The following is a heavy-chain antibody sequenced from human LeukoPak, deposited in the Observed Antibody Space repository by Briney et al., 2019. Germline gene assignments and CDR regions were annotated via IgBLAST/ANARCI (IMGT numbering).Heavy chain of an antibody. CDR1: VFTFSTYE. J-gene: IGHJ3*02. V-gene: IGHV3-48*03. D-gene: IGHD6-19*01. CDR3: VRDRRLDLDAFDI. Sequence: GWSLSLSCLASVFTFSTYEMNWVRQAPGKGLEWVSYISTRGSPIHYADSVKGRFIISRDNSKNSLYLQMNSLRAEDTAVYFCVRDRRLDLDAFDIWGQGTRVTVSS. CDR2: ISTRGSPI.